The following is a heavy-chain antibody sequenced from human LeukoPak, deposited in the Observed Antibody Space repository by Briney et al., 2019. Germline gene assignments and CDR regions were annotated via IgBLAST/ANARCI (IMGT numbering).Heavy chain of an antibody. J-gene: IGHJ4*02. CDR3: AKAPAYYDSSGALLYYFDY. V-gene: IGHV3-30*02. CDR2: IRYDGSNK. Sequence: PTGGSLRCSGAASGFTFSSNGMHWLRQAPGKGLVWVAFIRYDGSNKYYADSVKGRLTICRDNSKNTLYLQMNSLRAEDTAVYYCAKAPAYYDSSGALLYYFDYWGQGTLVTVSS. CDR1: GFTFSSNG. D-gene: IGHD3-22*01.